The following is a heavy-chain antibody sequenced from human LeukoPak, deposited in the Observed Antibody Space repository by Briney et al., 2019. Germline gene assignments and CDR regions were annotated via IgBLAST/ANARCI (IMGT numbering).Heavy chain of an antibody. V-gene: IGHV4-59*01. D-gene: IGHD5-24*01. CDR2: IYYSGST. J-gene: IGHJ4*02. Sequence: KPSETLSLTCTVSGGSISSYYWSWIRQPPGKGLELIGYIYYSGSTNYNPSLKSRVTISVDTSKNQFSLKLSSVTAADTAVYYCARNVAGGYNRGYYFDYWGQGTLVTVSS. CDR1: GGSISSYY. CDR3: ARNVAGGYNRGYYFDY.